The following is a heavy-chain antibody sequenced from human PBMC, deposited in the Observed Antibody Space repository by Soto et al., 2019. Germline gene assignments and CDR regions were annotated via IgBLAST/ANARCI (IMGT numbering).Heavy chain of an antibody. CDR2: TYQSGSA. CDR1: GCSSISGGYS. J-gene: IGHJ6*02. Sequence: PXETLALTCTVAGCSSISGGYSWTWIRQSPGKGLEWIGYTYQSGSAYYNPSLKSRVTISGDRSKNQFALNLTSVTAADTAVYYCARYYYGMDVRVQGSTVTSP. V-gene: IGHV4-30-2*06. CDR3: ARYYYGMDV.